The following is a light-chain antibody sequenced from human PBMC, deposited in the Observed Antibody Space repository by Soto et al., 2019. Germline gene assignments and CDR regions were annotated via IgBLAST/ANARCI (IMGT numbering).Light chain of an antibody. J-gene: IGKJ1*01. CDR2: TAS. CDR3: QQSYNTPRT. Sequence: DIQMTQSPSSLSASVGDRVTITCRASQSTMTHLYWYQHKSGKAPKLLIYTASNLHSGVPSRFSGSGSGTDFTLTISSLQADDFATYYCQQSYNTPRTFGQGTKVEI. V-gene: IGKV1-39*01. CDR1: QSTMTH.